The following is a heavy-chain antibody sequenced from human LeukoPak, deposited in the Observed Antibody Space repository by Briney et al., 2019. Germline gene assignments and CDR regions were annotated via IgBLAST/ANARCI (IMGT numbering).Heavy chain of an antibody. V-gene: IGHV3-30-3*01. CDR1: GFTFSSYA. CDR3: ANHSSSSWHYFDY. CDR2: ISYDGSNK. D-gene: IGHD6-6*01. J-gene: IGHJ4*02. Sequence: GGSLRLSCSASGFTFSSYAMHWDRQAPGMGMEWVAVISYDGSNKSYADPVKGRFTISRDKSKNTLYLQMNSLRAADTAVYDCANHSSSSWHYFDYWGQGTLVTVSS.